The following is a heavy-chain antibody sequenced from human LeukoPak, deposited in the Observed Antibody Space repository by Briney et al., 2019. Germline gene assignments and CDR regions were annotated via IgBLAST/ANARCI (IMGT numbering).Heavy chain of an antibody. CDR2: IYYSGST. J-gene: IGHJ4*02. CDR1: GGSISSSSYY. Sequence: SETPSLTCTVSGGSISSSSYYWGWIRQPPGKGLEWIGSIYYSGSTYYNPSLKSRVTISVDTSKNQFSLKLSSVTAADTAVYYCASRGSYYDILTGYYEDYWGQGTLVTVSS. D-gene: IGHD3-9*01. CDR3: ASRGSYYDILTGYYEDY. V-gene: IGHV4-39*01.